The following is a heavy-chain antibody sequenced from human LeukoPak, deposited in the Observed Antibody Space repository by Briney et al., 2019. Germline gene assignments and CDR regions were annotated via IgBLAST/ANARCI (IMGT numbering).Heavy chain of an antibody. CDR1: GFTFSSYG. Sequence: GGSLRLSCAASGFTFSSYGMHWVRQAPGKGLEWVAFIRYDGSNKYYADSVKGRFTISRDNSKNTLYLQMNSLRAEDTAVYYCAKDRVVAAIGVWWFDPWGQGTLVTVSS. V-gene: IGHV3-30*02. J-gene: IGHJ5*02. CDR2: IRYDGSNK. CDR3: AKDRVVAAIGVWWFDP. D-gene: IGHD2-15*01.